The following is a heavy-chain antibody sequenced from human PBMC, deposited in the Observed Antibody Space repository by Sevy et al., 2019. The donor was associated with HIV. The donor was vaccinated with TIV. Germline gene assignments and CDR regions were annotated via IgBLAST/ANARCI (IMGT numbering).Heavy chain of an antibody. J-gene: IGHJ4*02. D-gene: IGHD6-13*01. CDR2: ISSTSRTK. CDR1: GFNFNNYS. V-gene: IGHV3-48*01. Sequence: GGSLRLSCAGSGFNFNNYSMNWVRQAPGKRLEWVSYISSTSRTKYYEESVKGRFTISRDNAKNSLYLQMSSLRAEDTAVYFCARERSHSSRWFQGFFDYWGQGILVTVSS. CDR3: ARERSHSSRWFQGFFDY.